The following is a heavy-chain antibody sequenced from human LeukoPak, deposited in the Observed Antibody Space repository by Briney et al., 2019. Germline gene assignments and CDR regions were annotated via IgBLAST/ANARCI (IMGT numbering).Heavy chain of an antibody. CDR3: ANLIVGATPPHFDY. J-gene: IGHJ4*02. V-gene: IGHV3-30*02. Sequence: GGSLRLSCAASGSTFSSYGMHWVRQAPGKGLEWVAFIRYDGSNKYYADSVKGRFTISRDNSKNTLYLQMNSPRAEDTAVYYCANLIVGATPPHFDYWGQGTLVTVSS. D-gene: IGHD1-26*01. CDR1: GSTFSSYG. CDR2: IRYDGSNK.